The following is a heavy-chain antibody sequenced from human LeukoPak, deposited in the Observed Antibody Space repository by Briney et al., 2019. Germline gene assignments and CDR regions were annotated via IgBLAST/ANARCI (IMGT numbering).Heavy chain of an antibody. V-gene: IGHV4-61*02. Sequence: SETLSLTCTVSGGSISSGSYYWSWIRQPAGKGLEWIGRIYTSGSTNYNPSLKSRVTMSVDTSKNQFSLKLSSVTAADTAVYYCARMGSSSLRDAFDIWGQGTMVTVSS. CDR1: GGSISSGSYY. CDR3: ARMGSSSLRDAFDI. D-gene: IGHD6-13*01. J-gene: IGHJ3*02. CDR2: IYTSGST.